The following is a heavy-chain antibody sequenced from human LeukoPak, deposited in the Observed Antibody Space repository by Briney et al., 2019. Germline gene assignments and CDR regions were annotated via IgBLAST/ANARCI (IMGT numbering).Heavy chain of an antibody. Sequence: SETLSLTCAVSGGSINSGGHSWGWIRQPPGKGLEWIGYIYHSGSTYYTPSLKSRVTISIDRSKNQFSLKLTSVTAADTAVYYCARGTDGETAMGTSSSFDHWGQGTLITVSS. D-gene: IGHD2-2*01. CDR1: GGSINSGGHS. V-gene: IGHV4-30-2*01. J-gene: IGHJ4*02. CDR3: ARGTDGETAMGTSSSFDH. CDR2: IYHSGST.